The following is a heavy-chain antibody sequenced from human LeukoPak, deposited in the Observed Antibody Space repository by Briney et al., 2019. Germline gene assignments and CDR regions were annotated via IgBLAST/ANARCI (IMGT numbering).Heavy chain of an antibody. J-gene: IGHJ6*03. Sequence: GGSLRLSCAASGFTFSSNTYWMHWVRQAPGKGLVWVSRINYDGTSTNYADSVKGRFTISRDNAKNSLYLQMNSLRAEDTAVYYCAREDSSSSWGYYYYYMDVWGKGTTVTVSS. CDR1: GFTFSSNTYW. CDR2: INYDGTST. CDR3: AREDSSSSWGYYYYYMDV. V-gene: IGHV3-74*01. D-gene: IGHD6-6*01.